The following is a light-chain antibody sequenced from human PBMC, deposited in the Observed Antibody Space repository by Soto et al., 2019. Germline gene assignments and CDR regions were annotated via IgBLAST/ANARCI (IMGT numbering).Light chain of an antibody. CDR3: TSRASSITYV. J-gene: IGLJ1*01. CDR1: SSDVGGYNY. V-gene: IGLV2-14*01. CDR2: EVS. Sequence: QSALTQPASVSGSPGQSITISCTGTSSDVGGYNYVSWYQQHPGKAPKLMIFEVSNRPSGVSNRFSGSKSGNTASLTISGLQAEDGADYYCTSRASSITYVVGTGTKVTVL.